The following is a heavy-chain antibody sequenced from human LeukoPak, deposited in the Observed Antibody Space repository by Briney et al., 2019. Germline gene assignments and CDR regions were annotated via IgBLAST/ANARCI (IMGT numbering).Heavy chain of an antibody. CDR1: GFTFSNYG. D-gene: IGHD3-10*01. V-gene: IGHV3-30*18. CDR2: ISSDGSNK. Sequence: GGSLRLSCAASGFTFSNYGMHWVRQAPGKGLEWVAVISSDGSNKYYADSVKGRFTISRDNSKNTLFLQMNSLRAEDTAVHYCAKDGLWFGDLTYFDYWGQGTLVTVSS. J-gene: IGHJ4*02. CDR3: AKDGLWFGDLTYFDY.